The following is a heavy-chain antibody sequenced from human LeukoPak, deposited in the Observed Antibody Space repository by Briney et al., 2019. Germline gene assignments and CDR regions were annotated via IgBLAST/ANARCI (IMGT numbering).Heavy chain of an antibody. Sequence: SETLSLTCTVSGGSTSSSSYYWGWIRQPPGKGLELIGSIYYSGSTYYNPSLKSRVTISVDTSKNQFSLKLSSVTAADTAVYYCARVGGFIYYYYYYYMDVWGKGATVTVSS. J-gene: IGHJ6*03. D-gene: IGHD3-16*01. CDR1: GGSTSSSSYY. V-gene: IGHV4-39*07. CDR3: ARVGGFIYYYYYYYMDV. CDR2: IYYSGST.